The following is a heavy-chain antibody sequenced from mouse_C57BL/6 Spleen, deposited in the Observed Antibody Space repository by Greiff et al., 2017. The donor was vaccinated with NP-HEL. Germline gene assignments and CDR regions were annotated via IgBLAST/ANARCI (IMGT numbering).Heavy chain of an antibody. J-gene: IGHJ1*03. D-gene: IGHD2-3*01. CDR3: AKEDGYYNFDV. CDR2: IWRGGST. CDR1: GFSLTSYG. V-gene: IGHV2-5*01. Sequence: QVHVKQSGPGLVQPSQSLSITCTVSGFSLTSYGVHWVRQSPGKGLEWLGVIWRGGSTDYNAAFMSRLSTTKDNSKSQVFFKMNSLQADDTAKYYCAKEDGYYNFDVWGTGTTVTVSS.